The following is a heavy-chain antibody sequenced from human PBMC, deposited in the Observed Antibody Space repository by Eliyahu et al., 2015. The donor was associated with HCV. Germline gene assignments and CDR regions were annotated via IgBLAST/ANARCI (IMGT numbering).Heavy chain of an antibody. D-gene: IGHD6-13*01. J-gene: IGHJ4*02. V-gene: IGHV3-23*01. Sequence: EMQLLESGGGLVQPGGSLRVXCAASXFTFSRYAMNWVRRAPGKGLEWVSVISGSGGTTYYADSVKGRFTISRDNSKNTLYLQMNSLRVEDTAVYYCATDGTNSRWYGDFDHWGQGTLVTVSS. CDR1: XFTFSRYA. CDR3: ATDGTNSRWYGDFDH. CDR2: ISGSGGTT.